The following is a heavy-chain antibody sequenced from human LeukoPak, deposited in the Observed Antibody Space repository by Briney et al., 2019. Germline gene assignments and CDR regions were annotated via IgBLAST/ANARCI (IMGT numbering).Heavy chain of an antibody. CDR2: IYYSGST. J-gene: IGHJ4*02. Sequence: PSETLSLTCTVSGGSISSSSYYWGWIRQPPGKGLEWIGSIYYSGSTYYNPSLKSRVTISVDTSKNQFSLKLSSVTAADTAVYYCARGARYSYAVYYFDYWGQGTLVTVSS. CDR1: GGSISSSSYY. D-gene: IGHD5-18*01. CDR3: ARGARYSYAVYYFDY. V-gene: IGHV4-39*01.